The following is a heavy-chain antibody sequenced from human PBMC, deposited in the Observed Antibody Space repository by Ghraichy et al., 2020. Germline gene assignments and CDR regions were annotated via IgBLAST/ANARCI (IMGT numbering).Heavy chain of an antibody. V-gene: IGHV4-34*01. CDR3: ARGKGDSSGWYYYYYGMDV. D-gene: IGHD6-19*01. Sequence: SETLSLTCAVYGGSFSGYYWSWIRQPPGKGLEWIGEINHSGSTNYNPSLKSRVTISVDTSKNQFSLKLSSVTAADTAVYYCARGKGDSSGWYYYYYGMDVWCQGTTITVS. CDR1: GGSFSGYY. J-gene: IGHJ6*02. CDR2: INHSGST.